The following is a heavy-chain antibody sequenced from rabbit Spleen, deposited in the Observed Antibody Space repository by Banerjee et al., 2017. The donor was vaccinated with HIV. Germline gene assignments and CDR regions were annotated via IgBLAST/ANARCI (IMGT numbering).Heavy chain of an antibody. Sequence: QLVESGGGLVQPGGSLKLSCTASGFTLSSYYMNWVRQAPGKGLEWIGYIDPVFGITYYANWVNGRFSISRENAQNTVFLQMTSLTAADTATYFCARDLVAVIGWNFNLWGPGTLVTVS. J-gene: IGHJ4*01. CDR2: IDPVFGIT. CDR3: ARDLVAVIGWNFNL. CDR1: GFTLSSYY. V-gene: IGHV1S7*01. D-gene: IGHD1-1*01.